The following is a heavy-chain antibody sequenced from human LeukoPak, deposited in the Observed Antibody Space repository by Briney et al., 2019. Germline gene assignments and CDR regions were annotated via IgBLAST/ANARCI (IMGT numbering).Heavy chain of an antibody. V-gene: IGHV3-74*01. Sequence: GGSLRLSCAASGFTFSNAWMNWVRQAPGKGLVWVSRINSDGSSTSYADSVKGRFTISRDNAKNTLYLQMNSLRAEDTAVYYCARDENPPQSYFDYWGQGTLVTVSS. CDR3: ARDENPPQSYFDY. J-gene: IGHJ4*02. CDR1: GFTFSNAW. CDR2: INSDGSST.